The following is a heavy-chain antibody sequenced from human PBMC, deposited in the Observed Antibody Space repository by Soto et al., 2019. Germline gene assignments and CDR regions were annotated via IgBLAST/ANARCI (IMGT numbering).Heavy chain of an antibody. CDR3: AKSGSSSGWYLDFDY. CDR1: GFTFSSYA. CDR2: ISGSGGST. D-gene: IGHD6-19*01. V-gene: IGHV3-23*01. Sequence: EVQLLESGGGLVQPGGSLRLSCAASGFTFSSYAMSWVRQAPGKGMEWVSAISGSGGSTYYADSVKGRFTISRDNSKNTLYLQMNSLRAEDTAVYYCAKSGSSSGWYLDFDYWGQGTLVTVSS. J-gene: IGHJ4*02.